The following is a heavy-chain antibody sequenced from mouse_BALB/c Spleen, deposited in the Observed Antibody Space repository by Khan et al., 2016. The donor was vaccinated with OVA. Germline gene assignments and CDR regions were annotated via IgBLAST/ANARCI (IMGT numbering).Heavy chain of an antibody. J-gene: IGHJ1*01. CDR3: TRCGTRFLDF. D-gene: IGHD1-1*01. V-gene: IGHV1-66*01. CDR2: IYPGVGNN. CDR1: GYTFTSYC. Sequence: QVQLQESGPELVRPGTSVSITCKASGYTFTSYCLHWVQQRPGHGLEWIGVIYPGVGNNNYTEMFKGRAILTEDTSSSTAYIQISGLTSEDSAVYFCTRCGTRFLDFWGEGTTVTVSS.